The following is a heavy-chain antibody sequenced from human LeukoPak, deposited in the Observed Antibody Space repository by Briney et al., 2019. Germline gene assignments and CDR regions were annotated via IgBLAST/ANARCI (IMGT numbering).Heavy chain of an antibody. D-gene: IGHD6-13*01. V-gene: IGHV3-66*01. J-gene: IGHJ4*02. CDR2: IYSGGST. CDR3: ARDPGIAAAGTVRVY. CDR1: GFTVSSNY. Sequence: PGGSLRLSCAASGFTVSSNYMSWVRQAPGKGLEWVSVIYSGGSTYYADSVKGRFTISRDNSKNTLYLQMNSLRAEDTAVYYCARDPGIAAAGTVRVYWGQGTLVTVSS.